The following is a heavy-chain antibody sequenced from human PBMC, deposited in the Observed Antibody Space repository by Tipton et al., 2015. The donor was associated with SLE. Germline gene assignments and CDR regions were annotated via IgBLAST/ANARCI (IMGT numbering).Heavy chain of an antibody. Sequence: TLSLTCTVSGGSISSYYWSWIRQPPGKGLEWIGYIYYSGSTNYNPSLKSRVTISVDTSKNQFSLKLSSVTAADTAVYYCARHGIPLPGYFYYGMDVWGQGTTVTVSS. CDR3: ARHGIPLPGYFYYGMDV. CDR1: GGSISSYY. J-gene: IGHJ6*02. CDR2: IYYSGST. D-gene: IGHD5-18*01. V-gene: IGHV4-59*08.